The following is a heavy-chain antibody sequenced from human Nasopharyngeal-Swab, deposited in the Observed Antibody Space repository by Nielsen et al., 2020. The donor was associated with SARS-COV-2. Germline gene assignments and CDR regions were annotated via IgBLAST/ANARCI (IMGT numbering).Heavy chain of an antibody. J-gene: IGHJ4*02. V-gene: IGHV3-23*01. CDR1: GFTLSSDA. CDR2: ISGSGGSP. Sequence: GESLKIPRAASGFTLSSDAMSWVRQAPGKGPEWVSAISGSGGSPHYADSVKGRVTISRDNSKNALYLQMNSLRGEDTAVYYWAKDGMVRGQRWGQEPLVTVSS. D-gene: IGHD3-10*01. CDR3: AKDGMVRGQR.